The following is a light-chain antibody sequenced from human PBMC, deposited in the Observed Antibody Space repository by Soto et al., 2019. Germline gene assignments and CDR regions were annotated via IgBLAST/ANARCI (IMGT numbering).Light chain of an antibody. CDR2: AAP. CDR1: QGISSS. V-gene: IGKV1-9*01. J-gene: IGKJ1*01. CDR3: QKYKSHRRT. Sequence: DIQMTQSPSTLSGSVGDRVTITCRASQGISSSLAWYQQRAGKAPKFLIYAAPTLQSGAPPRFSGSGSGTEFTLTISSLQPDDFATYYCQKYKSHRRTCGQGTKGDIK.